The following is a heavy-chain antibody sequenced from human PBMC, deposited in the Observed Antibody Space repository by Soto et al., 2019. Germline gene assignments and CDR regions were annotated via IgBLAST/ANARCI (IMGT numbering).Heavy chain of an antibody. Sequence: SETLSLTCAVYGGSFSGYYWSWIRQPPGKGLEWIGSINHSGNTYYTPSLKSRVTISVDTSKNQFSLKLSSVTAADTAVYYCARAPRGNYGYPSYFDYWGQGTLVTVSS. D-gene: IGHD3-10*01. J-gene: IGHJ4*02. CDR2: INHSGNT. CDR1: GGSFSGYY. V-gene: IGHV4-34*01. CDR3: ARAPRGNYGYPSYFDY.